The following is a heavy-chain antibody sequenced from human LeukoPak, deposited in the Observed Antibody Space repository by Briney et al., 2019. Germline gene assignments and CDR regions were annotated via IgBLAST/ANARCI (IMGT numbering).Heavy chain of an antibody. CDR3: ARDLKLSRLHWFGELLSKVAYYFDY. J-gene: IGHJ4*02. Sequence: ASVKVSCKASGYTFTGYYMHWVRQAPGQGLEWMGWINPNSGGTNYAQKFQGRATMTRDTSISTAYMELSRLRSDDTAVYYCARDLKLSRLHWFGELLSKVAYYFDYWGQGTLVTVSS. CDR1: GYTFTGYY. V-gene: IGHV1-2*02. D-gene: IGHD3-10*01. CDR2: INPNSGGT.